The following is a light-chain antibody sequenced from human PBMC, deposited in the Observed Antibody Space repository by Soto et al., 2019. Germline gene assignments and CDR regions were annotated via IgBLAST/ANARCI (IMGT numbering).Light chain of an antibody. V-gene: IGKV3-20*01. CDR1: QSVSNNY. CDR2: GSA. CDR3: QQYGSSPPYT. J-gene: IGKJ2*01. Sequence: EVVLTQSPGTLSLSPGDRATLSCRASQSVSNNYFAWYQQKPGQAPRLLLFGSADRATGIPDRFSGSGSGTDVTLTISRLEPEDFAVYYCQQYGSSPPYTFGQGTKLEIK.